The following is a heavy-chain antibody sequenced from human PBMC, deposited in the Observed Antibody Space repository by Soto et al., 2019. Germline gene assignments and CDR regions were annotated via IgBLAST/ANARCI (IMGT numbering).Heavy chain of an antibody. D-gene: IGHD2-21*02. Sequence: QVQLQQWGAGLLKPSETLSLTCAVYGGFVTSGSYYWSWIRQPPGKGLEWIGEMSHSGGTHFNPSLKSRVTITVDTAKNQFTLKMCALTAPDTALYYCALVERGTATTAGDAFYIWGPGTMVTVS. CDR1: GGFVTSGSYY. CDR3: ALVERGTATTAGDAFYI. J-gene: IGHJ3*02. V-gene: IGHV4-34*01. CDR2: MSHSGGT.